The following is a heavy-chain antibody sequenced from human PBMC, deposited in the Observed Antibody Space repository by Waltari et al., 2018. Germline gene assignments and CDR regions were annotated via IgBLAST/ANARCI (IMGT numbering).Heavy chain of an antibody. D-gene: IGHD3-3*01. Sequence: EVQLVESGGGLVKPGGYLRLSCAASGFTFSNAWMSWVRPSPGLGLEWVGRIKSKTDGGTTDYAAPVKGRFTISRDDSKNTLYLQMNSLKTEDTAVYYCTTFYDFWSGYPWYFDYWGQGTLVTVSS. J-gene: IGHJ4*02. V-gene: IGHV3-15*01. CDR1: GFTFSNAW. CDR2: IKSKTDGGTT. CDR3: TTFYDFWSGYPWYFDY.